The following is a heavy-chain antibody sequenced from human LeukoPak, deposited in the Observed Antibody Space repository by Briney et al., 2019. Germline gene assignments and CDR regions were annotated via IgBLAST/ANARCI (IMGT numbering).Heavy chain of an antibody. CDR1: GFTFSSYA. CDR3: AKDRANWAIDD. Sequence: PGGSLRLSCAASGFTFSSYAMHWVRQAPGKGLEWISYIGGDGIAFYADSVKGRFTTSKDDARKSMYLQMNSLRVEDTAVYYCAKDRANWAIDDWGQGTQVTVSS. D-gene: IGHD3-16*01. CDR2: IGGDGIA. V-gene: IGHV3-48*04. J-gene: IGHJ4*02.